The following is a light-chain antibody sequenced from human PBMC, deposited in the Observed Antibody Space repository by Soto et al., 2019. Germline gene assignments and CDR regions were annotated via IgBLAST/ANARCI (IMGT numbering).Light chain of an antibody. J-gene: IGKJ1*01. Sequence: EIVVTQSPATLSASPGERVTLTCRASQFVSTRLAWYQQRPGQVPRLLIYDAYTRALGISARFSGSGSGTEFTLTISSLQSEDFALYYCQEYFQWPPAMFGPGTTVDIK. CDR3: QEYFQWPPAM. V-gene: IGKV3-15*01. CDR2: DAY. CDR1: QFVSTR.